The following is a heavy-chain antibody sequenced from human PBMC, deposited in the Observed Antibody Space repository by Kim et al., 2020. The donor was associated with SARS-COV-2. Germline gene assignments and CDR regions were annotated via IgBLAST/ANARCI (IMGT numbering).Heavy chain of an antibody. CDR2: KKGDGSEK. J-gene: IGHJ4*02. D-gene: IGHD1-1*01. CDR3: VRDGHKLNDLAY. Sequence: KGQGCVEKKKGDGSEKNYVAYVKGRFTISRDNAKNSLYLQMNSLRVDDTALYYCVRDGHKLNDLAYWGQGTLVTVSS. V-gene: IGHV3-7*01.